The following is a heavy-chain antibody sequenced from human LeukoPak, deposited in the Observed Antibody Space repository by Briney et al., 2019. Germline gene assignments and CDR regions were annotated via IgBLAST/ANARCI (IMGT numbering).Heavy chain of an antibody. J-gene: IGHJ6*03. CDR3: AREKGYDDYVGGDYYYYYMDV. V-gene: IGHV4-59*01. D-gene: IGHD4-17*01. CDR1: GASFSSYY. Sequence: SETLSLTCSVSGASFSSYYWSWIRQPPGKGLEWIGSIYYSGSTNYSPSLKSRVTISVDTSKNQFSLKLNSVTAADTAVYYCAREKGYDDYVGGDYYYYYMDVWGKGTTVTISS. CDR2: IYYSGST.